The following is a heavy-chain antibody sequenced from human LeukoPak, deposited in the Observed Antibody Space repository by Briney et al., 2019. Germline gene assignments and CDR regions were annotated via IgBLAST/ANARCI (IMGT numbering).Heavy chain of an antibody. J-gene: IGHJ6*02. CDR2: IIPIFGTA. V-gene: IGHV1-69*13. Sequence: SVKVSCKASGGTFSSYAISWVRQAPGQGLEWMGGIIPIFGTANYAQKFQGRITITADESTSTAYMELSSLRSEDTAVYYCAGAGGNSDYYYYGMDVWGQGTTVTVSS. CDR3: AGAGGNSDYYYYGMDV. D-gene: IGHD4-23*01. CDR1: GGTFSSYA.